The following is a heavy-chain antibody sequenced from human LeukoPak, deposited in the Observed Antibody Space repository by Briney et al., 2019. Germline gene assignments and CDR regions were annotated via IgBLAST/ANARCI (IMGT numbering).Heavy chain of an antibody. CDR3: ARVEPWFGESSDAFDI. Sequence: GASVKVSCKASGYTFTSYDINWVRQATGQGLEWMGWMNPNSGNTGYAQKFQGRVTMTRNTSISTAYMELGSLRSEDTAVYYCARVEPWFGESSDAFDIWGQGTMVTVSS. J-gene: IGHJ3*02. CDR2: MNPNSGNT. V-gene: IGHV1-8*01. D-gene: IGHD3-10*01. CDR1: GYTFTSYD.